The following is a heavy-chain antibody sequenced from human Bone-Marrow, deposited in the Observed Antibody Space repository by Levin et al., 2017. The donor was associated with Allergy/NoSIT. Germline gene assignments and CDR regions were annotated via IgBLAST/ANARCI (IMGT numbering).Heavy chain of an antibody. Sequence: GESLKISCKASGYTFSANAIHWVRQAPGQRLERMGWIIPGNVNTKYSQKLKGRVSLTMDTSARTVFMEMSSLTSEDTAIYYCARGDSGHLPFFDSWGQGTLVTVSS. CDR2: IIPGNVNT. V-gene: IGHV1-3*01. D-gene: IGHD6-19*01. CDR3: ARGDSGHLPFFDS. CDR1: GYTFSANA. J-gene: IGHJ5*02.